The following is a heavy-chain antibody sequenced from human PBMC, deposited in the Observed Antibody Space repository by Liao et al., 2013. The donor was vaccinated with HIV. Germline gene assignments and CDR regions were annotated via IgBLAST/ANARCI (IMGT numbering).Heavy chain of an antibody. CDR3: ARDRAGSFWSGSPGGDAFKI. D-gene: IGHD3-3*01. CDR1: GGSISTGTYY. Sequence: QVQLQESGPGLVKPSQTLSLTCTVSGGSISTGTYYWNWLRQPAGKGLEWIGRIDSSGSTNYHPSLKSRVTLSIDTSKDQFSLNLTSVAVADTAVYFCARDRAGSFWSGSPGGDAFKIWGQGTLVIVSS. CDR2: IDSSGST. J-gene: IGHJ3*02. V-gene: IGHV4-61*02.